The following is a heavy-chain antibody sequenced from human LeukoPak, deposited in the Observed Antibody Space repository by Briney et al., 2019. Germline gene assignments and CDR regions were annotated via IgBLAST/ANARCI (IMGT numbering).Heavy chain of an antibody. Sequence: GGSLRLSCAASGFTFRHYAVHWVRQAPGRGLEWVAVLSFDGAHKYYAESGKGRFTISRDNSNNTLFLQMDSLRIEDTALYYCVRARAGGLDYWGQGTLVTVSS. CDR3: VRARAGGLDY. D-gene: IGHD3-16*01. J-gene: IGHJ4*02. CDR2: LSFDGAHK. V-gene: IGHV3-30*04. CDR1: GFTFRHYA.